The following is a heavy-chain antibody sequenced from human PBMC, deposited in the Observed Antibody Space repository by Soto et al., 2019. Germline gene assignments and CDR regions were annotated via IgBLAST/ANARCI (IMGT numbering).Heavy chain of an antibody. CDR1: GFSISSGGYY. CDR2: IYYSGTT. J-gene: IGHJ5*02. D-gene: IGHD4-4*01. V-gene: IGHV4-31*03. Sequence: QVQLQESGPGLVKPSQTLSLTCTVSGFSISSGGYYWSWIRQYPGKGLEWIGNIYYSGTTYYTPSLKSRLTISVDTSDNQFSLRLSSLTAADTAVYFCARAKTTVTSFDPWGQGTLVTVSS. CDR3: ARAKTTVTSFDP.